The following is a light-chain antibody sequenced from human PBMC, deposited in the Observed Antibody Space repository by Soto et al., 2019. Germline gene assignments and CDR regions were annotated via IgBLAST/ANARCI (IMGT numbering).Light chain of an antibody. Sequence: DIQMTQSPSSLSASVGDRVTITCQASQDIKSFLNWYQQKPGKAPKLLIYDASNLETGVPSRFSGSGSGTHFSFTISSLQPEDVATYYCQQYDYLPTLTFGGGTKVEIK. V-gene: IGKV1-33*01. CDR2: DAS. CDR3: QQYDYLPTLT. J-gene: IGKJ4*01. CDR1: QDIKSF.